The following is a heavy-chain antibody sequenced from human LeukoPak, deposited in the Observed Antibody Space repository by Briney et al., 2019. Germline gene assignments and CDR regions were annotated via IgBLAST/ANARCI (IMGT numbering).Heavy chain of an antibody. J-gene: IGHJ6*03. CDR1: GFTFTNFA. Sequence: GGSLRLSCAASGFTFTNFAMSWVRQAPGEGLEWVSLISGSGGRTYYADSVKGRFTISRDNSKNMLYLQMSSLRAEDTAVYYCAKRGVAALMGEYYYYYMDVWGKGTTVTVSS. D-gene: IGHD6-19*01. CDR2: ISGSGGRT. CDR3: AKRGVAALMGEYYYYYMDV. V-gene: IGHV3-23*01.